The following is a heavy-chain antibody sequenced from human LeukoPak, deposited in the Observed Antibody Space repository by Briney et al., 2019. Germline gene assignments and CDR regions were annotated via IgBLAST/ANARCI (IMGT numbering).Heavy chain of an antibody. CDR2: ISRDGGST. CDR3: AREPLGEPACLDY. D-gene: IGHD1-14*01. CDR1: GFTFSTYA. V-gene: IGHV3-64*01. Sequence: PGGSLRLSCAASGFTFSTYAMHWVRQAPGEGLEYVSGISRDGGSTYYANSVKGIFTISRDNSKNTLYLQMGSLRGEDMAVYYCAREPLGEPACLDYWGQGTLVTVSS. J-gene: IGHJ4*02.